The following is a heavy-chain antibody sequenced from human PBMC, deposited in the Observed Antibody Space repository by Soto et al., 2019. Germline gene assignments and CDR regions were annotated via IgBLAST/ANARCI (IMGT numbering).Heavy chain of an antibody. CDR2: ISVSGGST. V-gene: IGHV3-23*01. CDR3: AKDGRRCPPAQNGYSSGWSGY. J-gene: IGHJ4*02. D-gene: IGHD6-19*01. CDR1: GFTFSSYA. Sequence: GGSLILSCAASGFTFSSYAMSWVRQAPGKGLEWVSAISVSGGSTYYADSVKGRFTISRDNSKNTLYLKMNSLRAEDTAVYYCAKDGRRCPPAQNGYSSGWSGYWGQGTLVTVSS.